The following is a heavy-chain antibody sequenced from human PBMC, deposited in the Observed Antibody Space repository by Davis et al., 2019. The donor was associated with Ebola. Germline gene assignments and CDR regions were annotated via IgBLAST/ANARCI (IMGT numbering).Heavy chain of an antibody. J-gene: IGHJ3*01. CDR2: ISFDGAKK. CDR3: VRTYGGASGRFDSWGHIGDTLAGSFDV. D-gene: IGHD2-21*01. Sequence: PGGSLRLSCAASGFSFDSYGMLWVRQAPGAGLDWVAVISFDGAKKYEADSVKGRFTISRDNSENTLYLQMDSLRAEDTAVYYCVRTYGGASGRFDSWGHIGDTLAGSFDVWGRGTVVVVSS. CDR1: GFSFDSYG. V-gene: IGHV3-30*03.